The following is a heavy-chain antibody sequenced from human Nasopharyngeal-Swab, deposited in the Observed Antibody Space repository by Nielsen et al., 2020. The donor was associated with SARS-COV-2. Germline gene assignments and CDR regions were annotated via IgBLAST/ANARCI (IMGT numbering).Heavy chain of an antibody. CDR3: ARHIPQNYDFWSGSLGYFDY. D-gene: IGHD3-3*01. CDR1: GGSISSSSYY. Sequence: ESLKISCTVSGGSISSSSYYWGWIRQPPGKGLEWIGSIYYSGSTYYNPSLKSRVTISVDTSKNQFSLKLRSVTAADTAMYYCARHIPQNYDFWSGSLGYFDYWGQGTLVTVSS. J-gene: IGHJ4*02. CDR2: IYYSGST. V-gene: IGHV4-39*01.